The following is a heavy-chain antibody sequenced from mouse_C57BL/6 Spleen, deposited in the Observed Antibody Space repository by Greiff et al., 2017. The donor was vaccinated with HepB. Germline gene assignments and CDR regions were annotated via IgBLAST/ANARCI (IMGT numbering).Heavy chain of an antibody. CDR1: GYTFTSYW. CDR2: INPSNGGT. V-gene: IGHV1-53*01. Sequence: QVQLKQPGTELVKPGASVKLSCKASGYTFTSYWMHWVKQRPGQGLEWIGNINPSNGGTNYNEKFKSKATLTVDKSSSTAYMQLSSLTSEDSAVYYCAGRGYYDYGADYAMDYWGQGTSVTVSS. D-gene: IGHD2-4*01. J-gene: IGHJ4*01. CDR3: AGRGYYDYGADYAMDY.